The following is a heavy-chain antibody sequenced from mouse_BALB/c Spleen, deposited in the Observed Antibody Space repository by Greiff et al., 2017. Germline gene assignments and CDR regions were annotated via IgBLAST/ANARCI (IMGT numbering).Heavy chain of an antibody. J-gene: IGHJ4*01. CDR1: GFTFSDYY. D-gene: IGHD6-1*01. CDR2: ISDGGSYT. CDR3: ARGALAPSYAMDY. Sequence: EVQRVESGGGLVKPGGSLKLSCAASGFTFSDYYMYWVRQTPEKRLEWVATISDGGSYTYYPDSVKGRFTISRDNAKNNLYLQMSSLKSDDTAMYYCARGALAPSYAMDYWGQGTSVTVSS. V-gene: IGHV5-4*02.